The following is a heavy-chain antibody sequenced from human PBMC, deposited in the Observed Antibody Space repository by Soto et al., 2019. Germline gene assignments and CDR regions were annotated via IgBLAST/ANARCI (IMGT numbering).Heavy chain of an antibody. CDR2: INHSGST. J-gene: IGHJ6*02. D-gene: IGHD5-18*01. V-gene: IGHV4-34*01. CDR3: ARQLWGGYYYYGMDV. Sequence: SETLSLTCAVYGGSFSGYYWSWIRQPPGKGLEWIGEINHSGSTNYNPSLKSRVTISVDTSKNQFSLKLSSVTAADTAVYYCARQLWGGYYYYGMDVWGQGTTVTVSS. CDR1: GGSFSGYY.